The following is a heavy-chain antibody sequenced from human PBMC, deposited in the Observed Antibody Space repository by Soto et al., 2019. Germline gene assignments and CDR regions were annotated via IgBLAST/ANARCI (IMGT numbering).Heavy chain of an antibody. V-gene: IGHV6-1*01. CDR2: TYYRSKWYY. CDR3: ARGEQYSGRIFDY. Sequence: SQTLSLTCAITGDSVSSNSAGWSWVRQSPSGGLEWLGRTYYRSKWYYEYAVSVRGRITINPDTSKNQYSLQPNSVTPEDTAVYFCARGEQYSGRIFDYWGQGTLVTVSS. J-gene: IGHJ4*01. CDR1: GDSVSSNSAG. D-gene: IGHD1-26*01.